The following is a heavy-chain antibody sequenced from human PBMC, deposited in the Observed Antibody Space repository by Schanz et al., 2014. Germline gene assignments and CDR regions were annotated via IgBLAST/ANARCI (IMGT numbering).Heavy chain of an antibody. CDR1: GFTFRSYG. CDR3: ASVIMVAGNHRDGRDV. D-gene: IGHD6-19*01. Sequence: QVQLVESGGGVAQPGRSLRLSCAASGFTFRSYGMHWVRQAPGKGLEWVALISYDGSSKNHADSVQGRFTISRDNSKNALYLQMDSLRAEDTAVYYCASVIMVAGNHRDGRDVWGQGTTVIVSS. J-gene: IGHJ6*02. V-gene: IGHV3-33*01. CDR2: ISYDGSSK.